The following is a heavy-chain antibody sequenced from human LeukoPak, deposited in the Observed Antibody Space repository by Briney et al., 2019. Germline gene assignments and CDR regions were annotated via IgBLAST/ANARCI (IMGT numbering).Heavy chain of an antibody. CDR1: GFTFSSYS. D-gene: IGHD6-6*01. Sequence: KAGGSLRLSCAASGFTFSSYSMNWVRQAPGKGLEWVSSISSSSSYIYYADSVKGRFTISRDNAKNSLYLQMNSLRAEDTAVYYCARDWEDSIAAAWGIDYWGQGTLVTVSS. CDR2: ISSSSSYI. V-gene: IGHV3-21*01. J-gene: IGHJ4*02. CDR3: ARDWEDSIAAAWGIDY.